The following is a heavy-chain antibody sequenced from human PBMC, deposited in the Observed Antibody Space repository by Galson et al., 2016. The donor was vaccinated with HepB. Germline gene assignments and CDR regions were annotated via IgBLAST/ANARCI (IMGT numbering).Heavy chain of an antibody. CDR2: ISSDGSST. J-gene: IGHJ4*02. D-gene: IGHD2-8*01. CDR3: AALPMV. Sequence: SLRLFCAGSGFTLNYYWMYWVRQAPGKGLVWVSRISSDGSSTSYADFVKGRFTISRDNAKNTLYLQMNSLRAEDTALYYCAALPMVWGQGSLVTVSS. CDR1: GFTLNYYW. V-gene: IGHV3-74*01.